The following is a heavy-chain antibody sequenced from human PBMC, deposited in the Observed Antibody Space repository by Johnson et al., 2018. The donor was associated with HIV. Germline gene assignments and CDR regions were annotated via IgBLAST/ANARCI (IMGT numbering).Heavy chain of an antibody. CDR1: GFTFDDYA. D-gene: IGHD2-15*01. V-gene: IGHV3-20*04. CDR2: INWNGGST. J-gene: IGHJ3*02. CDR3: ARGLHTGYCSGGSCYGARAFDI. Sequence: VQLVESGGGVVRPGGSLRLSCTIYGFTFDDYAMSWVRRVPGKGLEWVCGINWNGGSTGYADSVRGRFTISRDNAKNSLYLQMNGLRAEDTAVYYCARGLHTGYCSGGSCYGARAFDIWGQGTMVTVSS.